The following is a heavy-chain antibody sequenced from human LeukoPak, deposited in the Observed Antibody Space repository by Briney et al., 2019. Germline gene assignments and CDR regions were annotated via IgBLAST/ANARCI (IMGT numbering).Heavy chain of an antibody. Sequence: SETLSLTCTVSGGSISSSSYYWGWIRQPPGKGLEWIGSIYYSGSTYYNPSLKSRVTISVDTSKNQFSLKLSSVPAADTAVYFCARPGSSWYGDFQHWGQGTLVTVSS. CDR2: IYYSGST. V-gene: IGHV4-39*01. CDR3: ARPGSSWYGDFQH. J-gene: IGHJ1*01. D-gene: IGHD6-13*01. CDR1: GGSISSSSYY.